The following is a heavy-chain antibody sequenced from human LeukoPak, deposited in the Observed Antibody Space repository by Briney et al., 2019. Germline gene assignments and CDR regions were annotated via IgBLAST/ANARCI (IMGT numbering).Heavy chain of an antibody. CDR3: ARSPSASTPYYFDY. V-gene: IGHV1-46*01. CDR1: GYTFTSYY. D-gene: IGHD3-16*01. CDR2: INPSGGTT. J-gene: IGHJ4*02. Sequence: ASVKVPCKASGYTFTSYYMHWVRQAPGQGLEWMGIINPSGGTTNYAQKFQGRVTMTRDTSTGTVYLDLSSLRSEDTAVYYCARSPSASTPYYFDYWGQGTLVTVSS.